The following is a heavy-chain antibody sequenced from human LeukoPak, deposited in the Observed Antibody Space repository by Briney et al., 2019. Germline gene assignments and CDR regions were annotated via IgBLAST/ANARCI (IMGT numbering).Heavy chain of an antibody. CDR2: IYYSGST. Sequence: SETLSLTCTVSGGSISSSSYYWGWIRQPPGKGLEWIGSIYYSGSTYYNPSLKSRVTISVDTSKNQFSLKLSSVTAADTAVYYCARVGYYGDYEFDYWGQGTLVTVSS. CDR1: GGSISSSSYY. J-gene: IGHJ4*02. D-gene: IGHD4-17*01. CDR3: ARVGYYGDYEFDY. V-gene: IGHV4-39*07.